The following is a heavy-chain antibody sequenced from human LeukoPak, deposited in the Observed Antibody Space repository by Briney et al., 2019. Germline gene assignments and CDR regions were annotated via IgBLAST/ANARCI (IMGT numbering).Heavy chain of an antibody. CDR1: GFTFSDYY. D-gene: IGHD4-11*01. V-gene: IGHV3-11*01. CDR2: ISNGGRDI. CDR3: ARAVIEDY. J-gene: IGHJ4*02. Sequence: TGGSLRLSCVASGFTFSDYYMNWVRQAQGKGLEWLSFISNGGRDISYADSVKGRFTISRDDARNSLYLQMDNLRAEDTALYYCARAVIEDYWGQGTLVTVSS.